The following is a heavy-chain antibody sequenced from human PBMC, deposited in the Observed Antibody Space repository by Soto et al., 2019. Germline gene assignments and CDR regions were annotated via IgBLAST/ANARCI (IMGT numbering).Heavy chain of an antibody. Sequence: SGGSLRLSCAASGFTFSSYSMNCVRQAPGKGLEWVSSISSSSIYIYYADSVKGRFTISRDNAKNSLYLQMNSLRAEDTAVYYSARDRRAAAGGVDYWGQATLVTVSS. CDR2: ISSSSIYI. CDR3: ARDRRAAAGGVDY. CDR1: GFTFSSYS. D-gene: IGHD6-13*01. J-gene: IGHJ4*02. V-gene: IGHV3-21*01.